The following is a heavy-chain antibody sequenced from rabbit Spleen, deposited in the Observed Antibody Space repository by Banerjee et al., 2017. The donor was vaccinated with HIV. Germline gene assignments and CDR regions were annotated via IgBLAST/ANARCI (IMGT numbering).Heavy chain of an antibody. J-gene: IGHJ2*01. CDR2: IDASGNT. CDR1: GFTLSSVW. CDR3: ARDAAFRAFDP. Sequence: QSLEESGGGLVQPGASLTLTCTASGFTLSSVWIWWVRQAPGKGLEWIARIDASGNTDYASWAKGRFTISKTSSTTVTLQMTSLTAADTATYFCARDAAFRAFDPWGQGTLVTVS. V-gene: IGHV1S40*01.